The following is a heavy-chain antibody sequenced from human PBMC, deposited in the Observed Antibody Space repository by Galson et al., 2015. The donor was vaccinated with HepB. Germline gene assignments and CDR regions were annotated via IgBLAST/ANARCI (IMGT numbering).Heavy chain of an antibody. CDR1: GFTVSSNY. V-gene: IGHV3-53*01. CDR3: ASSLGELRQTHLDY. J-gene: IGHJ4*02. Sequence: SLRLSCAASGFTVSSNYMSWVRQAPGKGLEWVSVIYSGGSTYYADSVKGRFTISRDNSRNTLYLQMNSLRAEDTAVYYCASSLGELRQTHLDYWGQGTLVTVSS. D-gene: IGHD3-16*01. CDR2: IYSGGST.